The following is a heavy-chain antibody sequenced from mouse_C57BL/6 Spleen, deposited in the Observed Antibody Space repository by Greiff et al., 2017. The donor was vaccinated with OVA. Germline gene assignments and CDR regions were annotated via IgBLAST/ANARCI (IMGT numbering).Heavy chain of an antibody. CDR1: FYSFTSYY. J-gene: IGHJ1*03. V-gene: IGHV1-66*01. CDR3: ARDDGCLRYFDV. CDR2: IYPGSGNT. Sequence: QVQLQQSGPELVKPGASVKISSNSPFYSFTSYYIHWVKQRPGQGLEWIGWIYPGSGNTKYNEKFKGKATLTADTSSSTAYMQLSSLTSEDSAVYYCARDDGCLRYFDVWGTGTTVTVSS. D-gene: IGHD2-3*01.